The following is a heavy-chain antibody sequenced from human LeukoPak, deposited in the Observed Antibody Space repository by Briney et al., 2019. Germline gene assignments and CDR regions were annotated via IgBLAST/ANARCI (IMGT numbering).Heavy chain of an antibody. V-gene: IGHV1-2*02. Sequence: GASVKVSCKASGYTFTGYYMHWVRRAPGQGLEWMGWINPNSGGTNYAQKFQGRVTMTRDTSISTAYMELSRLRSDDTAVYYCARDGAYCGGDCYSDYWGQGTLVTVSS. CDR2: INPNSGGT. CDR1: GYTFTGYY. CDR3: ARDGAYCGGDCYSDY. J-gene: IGHJ4*02. D-gene: IGHD2-21*02.